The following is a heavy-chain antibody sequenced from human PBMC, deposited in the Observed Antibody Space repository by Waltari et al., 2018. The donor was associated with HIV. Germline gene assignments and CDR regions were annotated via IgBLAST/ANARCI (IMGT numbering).Heavy chain of an antibody. CDR3: AKSDIDYGMDV. CDR1: GFTFDDYA. Sequence: EVQLVESGGGLVQPGRSLRLSCAASGFTFDDYAMHWVRQVPGKGLEWVSGITWNSGRTGYADSVKDRFIISRDNAKNSLYLQMNSLRVEDTALYYCAKSDIDYGMDVWGQGTTVTVSS. V-gene: IGHV3-9*01. J-gene: IGHJ6*02. CDR2: ITWNSGRT. D-gene: IGHD2-15*01.